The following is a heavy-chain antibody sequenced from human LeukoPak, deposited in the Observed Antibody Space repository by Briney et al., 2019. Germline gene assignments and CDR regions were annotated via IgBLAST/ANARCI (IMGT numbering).Heavy chain of an antibody. CDR3: ARRRSTRMLYYYYCYMDV. V-gene: IGHV4-34*01. D-gene: IGHD2-2*01. CDR1: GGSFSGYY. Sequence: PSETLSLTCAVYGGSFSGYYWSWIRKPPGKGLEWIGEINHSGSTNYNPSLKSRVTISVDTSKNQFSLKLSSVTAADTAVYYCARRRSTRMLYYYYCYMDVWGKGTTVTISS. J-gene: IGHJ6*03. CDR2: INHSGST.